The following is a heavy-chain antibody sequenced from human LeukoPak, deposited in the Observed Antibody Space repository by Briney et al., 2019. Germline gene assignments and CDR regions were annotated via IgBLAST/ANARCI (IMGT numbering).Heavy chain of an antibody. CDR3: ARTTSGWQQDFD. Sequence: GGSLRLSCAASGFTFSGYSMNWVRQAPGKGLEWVSSISSSSSYIYYADSVKGRFTISRDNAKNSLYLQMNSLRAEDTAVYYGARTTSGWQQDFDWGQETLVTVSS. J-gene: IGHJ4*02. V-gene: IGHV3-21*01. CDR2: ISSSSSYI. D-gene: IGHD6-13*01. CDR1: GFTFSGYS.